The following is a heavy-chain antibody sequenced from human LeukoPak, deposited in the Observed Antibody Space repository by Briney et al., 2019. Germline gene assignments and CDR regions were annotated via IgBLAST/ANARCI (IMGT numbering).Heavy chain of an antibody. CDR3: AKHKGLGYTYFYPYFDY. CDR1: GGSISSYY. V-gene: IGHV4-59*08. D-gene: IGHD1-1*01. Sequence: SETLSLTCTVSGGSISSYYWSWIRQPPGKGLEWIGYIYYSGSTNYNPSLKSRVTISVDTSKNQFSLKLSSVTAADTAAYYFAKHKGLGYTYFYPYFDYWGQGTLVTVSS. J-gene: IGHJ4*01. CDR2: IYYSGST.